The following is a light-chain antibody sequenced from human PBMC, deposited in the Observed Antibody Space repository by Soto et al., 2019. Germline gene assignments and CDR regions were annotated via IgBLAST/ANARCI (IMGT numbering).Light chain of an antibody. Sequence: EIMLTQSPGTLSLSPGERATLSCRASQSVGNNFLSWYQQKPGQAPRLLIYGASSRATGIPDRFSGSGSGTDFTLNISRLEPEDFAVYYCQQYVRSPPYTFGQGTKLEI. CDR3: QQYVRSPPYT. CDR2: GAS. CDR1: QSVGNNF. V-gene: IGKV3-20*01. J-gene: IGKJ2*01.